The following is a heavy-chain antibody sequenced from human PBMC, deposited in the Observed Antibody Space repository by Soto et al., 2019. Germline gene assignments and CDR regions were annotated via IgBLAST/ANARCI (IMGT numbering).Heavy chain of an antibody. V-gene: IGHV3-30*18. J-gene: IGHJ6*03. CDR3: AKAGAAAGHSVESYYYYMDV. D-gene: IGHD6-13*01. CDR2: ISYDGSNK. CDR1: GFTFSSYG. Sequence: GGSLRLSCAASGFTFSSYGMHWVRQAPGKGLEWVAVISYDGSNKYYADSVKGRFTISRDNSKNTLYLQMNSLRAEDTAVYYCAKAGAAAGHSVESYYYYMDVWGKGTTVTVSS.